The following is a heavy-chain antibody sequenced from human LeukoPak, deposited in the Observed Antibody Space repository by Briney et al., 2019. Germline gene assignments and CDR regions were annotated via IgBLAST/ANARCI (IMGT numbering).Heavy chain of an antibody. V-gene: IGHV1-46*01. D-gene: IGHD4-23*01. CDR3: AKDLRWDHPGLDP. J-gene: IGHJ5*02. Sequence: WASVKVSCKASGYTFSNFGISWVRQAPGQGLESMGIINPGGGSTSYAQKFQDRVTMTRDTSTSTVYMELNSLRSEDTAVYYCAKDLRWDHPGLDPWGQGTLVIVSS. CDR2: INPGGGST. CDR1: GYTFSNFG.